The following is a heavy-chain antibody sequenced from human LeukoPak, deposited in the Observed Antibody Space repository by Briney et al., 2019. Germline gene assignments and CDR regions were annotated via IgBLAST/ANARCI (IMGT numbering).Heavy chain of an antibody. Sequence: SGGSLRLSCAASAFTFSRYGMHWVRQAPGKGLEWVTFIRYDGSKKYYADSVKGRFTISRDNSKNTLYLQMNSLRAEDTAVYYCAKNIGGLDYWGQGTLVTVSS. CDR3: AKNIGGLDY. V-gene: IGHV3-30*02. CDR1: AFTFSRYG. CDR2: IRYDGSKK. J-gene: IGHJ4*02. D-gene: IGHD3-10*01.